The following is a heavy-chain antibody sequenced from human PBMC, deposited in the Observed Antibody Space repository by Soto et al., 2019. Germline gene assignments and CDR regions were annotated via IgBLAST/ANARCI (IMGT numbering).Heavy chain of an antibody. D-gene: IGHD3-3*01. CDR3: ATTYDHPWYFDL. J-gene: IGHJ2*01. Sequence: GGSLRLSCAASGFTFSSYAMSWVRQAPGKGLEWVSAISGSGGSTYYADSVKGRFTISRDNSKNTLYLQMNSLRAEDTAVYYCATTYDHPWYFDLWGRGTLVTVSS. V-gene: IGHV3-23*01. CDR1: GFTFSSYA. CDR2: ISGSGGST.